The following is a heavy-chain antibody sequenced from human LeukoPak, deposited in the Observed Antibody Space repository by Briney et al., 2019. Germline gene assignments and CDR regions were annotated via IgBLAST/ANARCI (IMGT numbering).Heavy chain of an antibody. CDR2: INHSGST. Sequence: SETLSLTCAVYGGSFSGYYWSWIRQPPGKGLEWIGEINHSGSTNYNPSLKSRVTISVDTSKNQFSLKLSSVTAADTAVYYCARRLYSSPAGFDYWGQGTLVTVSS. D-gene: IGHD6-13*01. CDR3: ARRLYSSPAGFDY. V-gene: IGHV4-34*01. CDR1: GGSFSGYY. J-gene: IGHJ4*02.